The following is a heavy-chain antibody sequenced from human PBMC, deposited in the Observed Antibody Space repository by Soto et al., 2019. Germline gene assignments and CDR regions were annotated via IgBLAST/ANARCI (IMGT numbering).Heavy chain of an antibody. D-gene: IGHD6-19*01. V-gene: IGHV4-59*01. Sequence: QVQLQESGPGLVEPSETLSLTCTVSGGSISPSYWSWIRQPPGEGLEWIGFLYDSGSTSYNHSLKSRISISVDTSQMPFCLKLASVTPAVTSIYDCARVGWRCSSNIAYWGQGILVTVSS. J-gene: IGHJ4*02. CDR3: ARVGWRCSSNIAY. CDR1: GGSISPSY. CDR2: LYDSGST.